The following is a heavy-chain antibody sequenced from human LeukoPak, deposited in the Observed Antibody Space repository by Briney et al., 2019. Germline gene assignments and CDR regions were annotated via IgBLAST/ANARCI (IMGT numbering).Heavy chain of an antibody. J-gene: IGHJ4*02. D-gene: IGHD3-10*01. CDR3: ARFMVRGGVDY. Sequence: PSETLSLTCTVSGGSISSYYWSWIRQPPGKGLEWIGNIYYSGSTNYNPSLKSRVTISVDTSKNQFSLKLSSATAADTAVYYCARFMVRGGVDYWGQGTLVTVSS. CDR1: GGSISSYY. CDR2: IYYSGST. V-gene: IGHV4-59*01.